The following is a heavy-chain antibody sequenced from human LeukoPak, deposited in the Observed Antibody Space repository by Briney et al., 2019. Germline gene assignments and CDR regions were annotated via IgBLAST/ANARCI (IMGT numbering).Heavy chain of an antibody. Sequence: SETLSLTCTVSGGPISSYYWSWIRRPPGKGLEGIGYIYYSGSTNYNSSLESRVTISVDTSKNQFSLKLRSVTAADTAVYYCATVAVIRGVTYFDYWGQGTLVTVSS. CDR3: ATVAVIRGVTYFDY. V-gene: IGHV4-59*01. D-gene: IGHD3-10*01. J-gene: IGHJ4*02. CDR2: IYYSGST. CDR1: GGPISSYY.